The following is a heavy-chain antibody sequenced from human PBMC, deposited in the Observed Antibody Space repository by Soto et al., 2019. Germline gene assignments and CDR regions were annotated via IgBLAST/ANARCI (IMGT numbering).Heavy chain of an antibody. Sequence: VQLLESGGGLVQPGGSLRLSCAASGLTFSSYVMSWVRQAPGKGLEWVSGITGSGGTTYYADSVKGRFTISRDNSKNTLYLQMNSLRAEDTAVYYCATRNYYDTRGYYYYYFDYWGQGTLVTVSS. CDR2: ITGSGGTT. CDR3: ATRNYYDTRGYYYYYFDY. V-gene: IGHV3-23*01. CDR1: GLTFSSYV. J-gene: IGHJ4*02. D-gene: IGHD3-22*01.